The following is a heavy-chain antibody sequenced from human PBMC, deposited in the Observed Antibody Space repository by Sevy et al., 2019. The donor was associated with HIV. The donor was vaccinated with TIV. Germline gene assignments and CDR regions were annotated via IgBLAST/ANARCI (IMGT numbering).Heavy chain of an antibody. CDR2: ISSDGVST. J-gene: IGHJ6*02. CDR3: VKDPDYNFWRGDYGMDV. D-gene: IGHD3-3*01. Sequence: GGSLRLSCSGSGFSFSNSAMNWVRQTPGKGLKYVSAISSDGVSTYYTDSVRGRFTISRDNSKNTLYFQRSSRKVEDTAVYYCVKDPDYNFWRGDYGMDVWGQGTTVTVSS. CDR1: GFSFSNSA. V-gene: IGHV3-64D*06.